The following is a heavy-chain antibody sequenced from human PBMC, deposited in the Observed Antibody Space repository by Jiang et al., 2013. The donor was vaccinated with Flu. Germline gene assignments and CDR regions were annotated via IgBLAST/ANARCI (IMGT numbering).Heavy chain of an antibody. Sequence: GPGLVKPSETLSLTCTVSGGSISSYYWSWIRQPPGKGLEWIGYIFYSGSTNYNPSLKSRVTISVDTSKNQFSLKLSSVTAADTAVYYCARHHGGNPLGYYWYFDLWGRGTLVTVSS. CDR2: IFYSGST. V-gene: IGHV4-59*08. J-gene: IGHJ2*01. D-gene: IGHD4-23*01. CDR1: GGSISSYY. CDR3: ARHHGGNPLGYYWYFDL.